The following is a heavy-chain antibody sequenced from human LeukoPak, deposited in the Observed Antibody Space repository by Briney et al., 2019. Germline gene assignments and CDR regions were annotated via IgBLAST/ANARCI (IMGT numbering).Heavy chain of an antibody. CDR3: ARDNYYEGAFDV. J-gene: IGHJ3*01. CDR2: VYYSGST. CDR1: GGSVSSGSYY. V-gene: IGHV4-61*01. Sequence: PSETLSLTCTVSGGSVSSGSYYWSWIRQPPGKGLEWIGYVYYSGSTNYNPSLKSRVTISLDASRNQFSLKLSSVTAADTAVYYCARDNYYEGAFDVWGQGTMVIVSS. D-gene: IGHD3-22*01.